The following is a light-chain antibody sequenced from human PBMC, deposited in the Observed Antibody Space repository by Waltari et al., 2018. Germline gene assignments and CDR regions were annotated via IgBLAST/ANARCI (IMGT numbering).Light chain of an antibody. J-gene: IGLJ1*01. CDR2: GVS. V-gene: IGLV2-8*01. CDR3: SSYTGTSYV. Sequence: QSALTQPPSASGSLGQSVTISCTGTSSDVGAYDSVSWFQQHPGKAPKLIIWGVSKLPSGVPGRFSGSKSGNPASLTVSGLQSEDEADYYCSSYTGTSYVFGPGTQVTVL. CDR1: SSDVGAYDS.